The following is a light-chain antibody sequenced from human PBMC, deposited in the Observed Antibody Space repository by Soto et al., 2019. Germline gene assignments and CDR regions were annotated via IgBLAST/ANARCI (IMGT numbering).Light chain of an antibody. CDR2: DNN. CDR1: SSNIGSNT. J-gene: IGLJ2*01. CDR3: AAWDDSLNGHVV. V-gene: IGLV1-44*01. Sequence: QSVLTQPPSASGAPGQRVTISCSGGSSNIGSNTVSWYQQLPGTAPKLLIYDNNQRPSGVPARFSGSKSGTSDSLAISGLQSEDEADYYCAAWDDSLNGHVVFGGGTKLTVL.